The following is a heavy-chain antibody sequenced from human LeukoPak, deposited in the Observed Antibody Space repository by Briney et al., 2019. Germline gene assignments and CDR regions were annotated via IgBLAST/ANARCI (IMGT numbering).Heavy chain of an antibody. V-gene: IGHV4-30-2*01. J-gene: IGHJ5*02. CDR2: IYHSGST. CDR1: GGSLSSGGNS. CDR3: ARGDYGRWWFDP. Sequence: SETLSVTCAVSGGSLSSGGNSWSWIRQPPGKGLEWIGYIYHSGSTYYNPSLKSRVTISVDRSKNQFSLKLSSVTVADTAVYYCARGDYGRWWFDPWGQGTLVTVSS. D-gene: IGHD4-17*01.